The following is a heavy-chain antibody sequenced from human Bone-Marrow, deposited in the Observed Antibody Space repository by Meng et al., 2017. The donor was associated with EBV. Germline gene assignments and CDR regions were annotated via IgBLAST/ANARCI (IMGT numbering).Heavy chain of an antibody. CDR1: GGSVSSGDYY. CDR2: IFYSGST. J-gene: IGHJ4*02. Sequence: QMRLQESGPGLVKPSETLSLTCGVSGGSVSSGDYYWNWLRQPPGKGLEWVGSIFYSGSTNYNPSLKSRVSIALNASENQFSLQLSSVTAADSAVYYCARHGNWNGRAFDFWGQGTLVTVSS. D-gene: IGHD1-1*01. V-gene: IGHV4-61*08. CDR3: ARHGNWNGRAFDF.